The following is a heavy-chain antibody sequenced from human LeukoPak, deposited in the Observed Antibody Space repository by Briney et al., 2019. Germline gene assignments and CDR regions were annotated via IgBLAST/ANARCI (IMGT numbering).Heavy chain of an antibody. CDR3: ARFPRELGATTTDY. J-gene: IGHJ4*02. V-gene: IGHV1-2*06. D-gene: IGHD1-26*01. CDR1: GYTFTGSY. Sequence: ASVKVSCKASGYTFTGSYMHWVRQAPGQGLEWMERINPNSGGTNYAQKFQGRVTMTRDTSISTAYMELSRLRSDDTAVYYCARFPRELGATTTDYWGQGTLVTVSS. CDR2: INPNSGGT.